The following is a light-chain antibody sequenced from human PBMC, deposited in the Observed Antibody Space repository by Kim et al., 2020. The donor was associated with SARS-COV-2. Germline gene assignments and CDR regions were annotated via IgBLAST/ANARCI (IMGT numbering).Light chain of an antibody. Sequence: EIVVTQSPVTLSVCPGERATLSCRASQLISSNLAWYQQKPGQAPRLLISGASTRATGIPARFSGGGSGTDFTLTISSLQSEDFAVYYCQQYHNWPPTFGQGTKVDIK. CDR3: QQYHNWPPT. CDR1: QLISSN. CDR2: GAS. V-gene: IGKV3D-15*01. J-gene: IGKJ1*01.